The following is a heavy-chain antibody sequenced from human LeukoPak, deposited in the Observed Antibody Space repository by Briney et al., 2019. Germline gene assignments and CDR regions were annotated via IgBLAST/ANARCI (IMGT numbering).Heavy chain of an antibody. CDR3: VRDYGWAFDY. V-gene: IGHV3-48*02. D-gene: IGHD6-19*01. Sequence: PGGSLRLSCAASRFIFSGYSMNWVRQAPGRGLEWISYISGDISIISYADSVKGRFTISRDNAKNSLYLQMNRLRDDDTAVYYCVRDYGWAFDYWGQGTLVTVSS. CDR1: RFIFSGYS. CDR2: ISGDISII. J-gene: IGHJ4*02.